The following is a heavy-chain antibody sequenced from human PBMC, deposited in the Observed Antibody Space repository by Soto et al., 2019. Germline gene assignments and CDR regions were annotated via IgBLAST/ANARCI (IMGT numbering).Heavy chain of an antibody. CDR1: GDSVSSNSAA. V-gene: IGHV6-1*01. CDR2: TYYRSRWIN. J-gene: IGHJ6*02. Sequence: QTLSLTCAISGDSVSSNSAAWHWIRQSPSRGLEWLGRTYYRSRWINDYAVSVKSRITVAPDTPKNQFSLQLNSVTPEDTAVYFCARQNSIGWSYYYGMDVWGQGTTVTVSS. D-gene: IGHD6-19*01. CDR3: ARQNSIGWSYYYGMDV.